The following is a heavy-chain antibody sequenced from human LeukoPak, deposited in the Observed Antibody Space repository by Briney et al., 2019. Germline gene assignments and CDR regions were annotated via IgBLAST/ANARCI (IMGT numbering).Heavy chain of an antibody. CDR2: IHYTGAT. Sequence: SETLSLTCAVYGGSITGYYWSWIRKTPGRGLEWVGEIHYTGATSYNPSLKSRATISTDTSKNQFSLRLSSVTAADTAVYYCARGNILTGYRFDFWGQGALVTVSS. CDR1: GGSITGYY. D-gene: IGHD3-9*01. J-gene: IGHJ4*02. CDR3: ARGNILTGYRFDF. V-gene: IGHV4-34*01.